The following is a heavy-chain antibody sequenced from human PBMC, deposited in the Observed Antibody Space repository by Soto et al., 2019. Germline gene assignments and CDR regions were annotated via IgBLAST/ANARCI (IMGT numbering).Heavy chain of an antibody. CDR3: ARRHLAVAVSPWFDT. CDR1: GLSITDSEMG. CDR2: IHSSGDK. V-gene: IGHV2-26*01. Sequence: QVTLKESGPVLVKPTEPLTLRCTVSGLSITDSEMGVSWIRQSPGQTLEWLAHIHSSGDKSYGTFLTSRLAISKDTSKSQIVLTMTNMDPADTATYYCARRHLAVAVSPWFDTWGQGIPVTVSS. D-gene: IGHD6-19*01. J-gene: IGHJ5*02.